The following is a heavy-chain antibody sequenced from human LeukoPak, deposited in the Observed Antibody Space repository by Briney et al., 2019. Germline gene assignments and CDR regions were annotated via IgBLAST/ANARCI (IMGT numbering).Heavy chain of an antibody. V-gene: IGHV5-10-1*01. CDR3: ARRDRYSWYSFDY. J-gene: IGHJ4*02. D-gene: IGHD6-13*01. CDR1: GSIFTSYW. CDR2: IDPSDSYT. Sequence: GASLQISCKCSGSIFTSYWITWVRQLPGKGLEWMGRIDPSDSYTNYSPSFQGHVTISVDKSISTAYLQWSSLKASDTAMYYCARRDRYSWYSFDYWGQGTLVTVSS.